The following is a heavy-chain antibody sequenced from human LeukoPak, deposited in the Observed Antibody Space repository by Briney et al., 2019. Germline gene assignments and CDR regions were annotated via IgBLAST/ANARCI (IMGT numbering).Heavy chain of an antibody. J-gene: IGHJ6*02. CDR3: AHGHYYDSSGYYGVFYYYYYYGMDV. D-gene: IGHD3-22*01. CDR2: IYWNDDK. CDR1: GFSLSTSGVG. Sequence: SGPTLVKPTQTLTLTCTFSGFSLSTSGVGVGWIRQPPGKALEWLALIYWNDDKRYSPSLKGRLTIIKDTSKNQVVLTMTNMDPVDTATYYCAHGHYYDSSGYYGVFYYYYYYGMDVWGQGTTVTVSS. V-gene: IGHV2-5*01.